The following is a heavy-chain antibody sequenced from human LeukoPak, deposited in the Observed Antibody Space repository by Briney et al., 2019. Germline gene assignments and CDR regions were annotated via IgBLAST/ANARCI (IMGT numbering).Heavy chain of an antibody. CDR3: AREATDYYDSRRKFDY. D-gene: IGHD3-22*01. J-gene: IGHJ4*02. CDR1: GGSISSYY. CDR2: VYYTGRT. V-gene: IGHV4-59*12. Sequence: SETLSLTCTVSGGSISSYYWSWVRQPPGKGLEWIGFVYYTGRTYYNPSLKSRVTISVDTSKNQFSLNLYSVTAADTAVYYCAREATDYYDSRRKFDYWGQGTLVTVSS.